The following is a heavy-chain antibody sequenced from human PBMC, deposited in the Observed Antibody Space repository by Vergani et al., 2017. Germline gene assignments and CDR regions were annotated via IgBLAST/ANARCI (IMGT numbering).Heavy chain of an antibody. Sequence: EVQLVESGGGLVKPGGSLRLSCAASGFTFSSYSMNWVRQAPGKGLEWVSSISSSSSYIYYADSVKGRFTIPRDNAKNSLYLQMNSLRAEDTAVYYCARATVTTSHYYYMDVWGKGTTVTVSS. CDR1: GFTFSSYS. J-gene: IGHJ6*03. V-gene: IGHV3-21*01. CDR2: ISSSSSYI. D-gene: IGHD4-11*01. CDR3: ARATVTTSHYYYMDV.